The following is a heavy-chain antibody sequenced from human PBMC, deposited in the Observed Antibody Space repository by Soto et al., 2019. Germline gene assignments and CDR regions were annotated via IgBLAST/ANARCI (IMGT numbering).Heavy chain of an antibody. Sequence: QVQLVQSGAEVKKSGASVKVSCKASRYTFISYDINWVRQATGQGLEWMGWMNPNSGNTGYAQKFQGRITMTRNTSMTTAYMELSSLRSEDTAVYYCARGQEVWWNAGPLGLHGLDVWGQGTTVTVSS. CDR1: RYTFISYD. CDR3: ARGQEVWWNAGPLGLHGLDV. J-gene: IGHJ6*02. V-gene: IGHV1-8*01. D-gene: IGHD3-16*01. CDR2: MNPNSGNT.